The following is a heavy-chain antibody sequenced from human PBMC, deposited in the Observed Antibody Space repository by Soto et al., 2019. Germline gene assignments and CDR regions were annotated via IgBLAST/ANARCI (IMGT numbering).Heavy chain of an antibody. Sequence: QVQLVQSGAEVKNPGASVKVSCKASGYTFTRYGIGWARQAPGQGLEWMGWINTYNGNTNYAQNVQGRVTLTTDTXXSTAYMELRSLRSNDTAIYYWAIVDVYVTPSPQDVWGQGTPVIVSS. CDR1: GYTFTRYG. V-gene: IGHV1-18*01. J-gene: IGHJ6*02. D-gene: IGHD3-16*01. CDR3: AIVDVYVTPSPQDV. CDR2: INTYNGNT.